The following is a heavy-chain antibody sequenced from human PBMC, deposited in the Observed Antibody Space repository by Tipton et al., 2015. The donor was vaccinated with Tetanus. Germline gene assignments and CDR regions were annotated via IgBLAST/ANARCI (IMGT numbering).Heavy chain of an antibody. CDR3: ARNSGSYPWYFDY. V-gene: IGHV4-59*01. J-gene: IGHJ4*02. Sequence: TLSLTCTVSGGSISSYYWSWIRQPPGKGLEWIGYIYYSGSTNYNPSLKSRVTISVDTSKNQFSLKLSSVTAADTAVYYCARNSGSYPWYFDYWGQGTLVTVSS. CDR1: GGSISSYY. D-gene: IGHD1-26*01. CDR2: IYYSGST.